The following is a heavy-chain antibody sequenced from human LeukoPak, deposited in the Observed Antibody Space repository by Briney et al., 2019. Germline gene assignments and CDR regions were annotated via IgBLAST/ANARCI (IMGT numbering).Heavy chain of an antibody. CDR2: INHSGST. D-gene: IGHD6-6*01. CDR3: ASRMENSSNDY. Sequence: ASETLSLTCAVYGGSSSGYYWSWIRQPPGKGLEWIGEINHSGSTNYNPSLKSRVTISVDTSKNQFSLKLSSVTAADTAVYYCASRMENSSNDYWGQGTLVTVSS. CDR1: GGSSSGYY. V-gene: IGHV4-34*01. J-gene: IGHJ4*02.